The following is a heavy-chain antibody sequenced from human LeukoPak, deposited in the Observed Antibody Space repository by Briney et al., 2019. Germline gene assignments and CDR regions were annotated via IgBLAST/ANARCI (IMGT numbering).Heavy chain of an antibody. CDR1: GFTFSSYA. CDR3: ARQDDYNNYYYMDV. CDR2: ISSNGGST. J-gene: IGHJ6*03. V-gene: IGHV3-64*01. Sequence: PGGSLRLSCAASGFTFSSYAMHWVRQAPGKGLDYVSAISSNGGSTYYANSVKGRFTISRDNSKNTLYLQMGSLRAEDMAVYYCARQDDYNNYYYMDVWGKGTTVTVSS. D-gene: IGHD5-24*01.